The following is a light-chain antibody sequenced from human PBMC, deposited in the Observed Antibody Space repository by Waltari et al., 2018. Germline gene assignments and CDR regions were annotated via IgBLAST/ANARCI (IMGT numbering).Light chain of an antibody. Sequence: QSVLTQPPSASGTPGQRVTISCSGSSSNIGSNYVYWYQQLPGTAPKPLIYRTNQRPCGVPDRFSGSKSGTAASLAISGLRSDDETDYYCAAWNDSLGGPRVFGGGTKLTVL. J-gene: IGLJ3*02. CDR2: RTN. CDR1: SSNIGSNY. V-gene: IGLV1-47*01. CDR3: AAWNDSLGGPRV.